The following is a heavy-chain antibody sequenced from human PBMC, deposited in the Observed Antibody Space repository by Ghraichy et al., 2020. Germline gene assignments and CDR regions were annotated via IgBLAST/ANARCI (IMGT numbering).Heavy chain of an antibody. V-gene: IGHV3-23*01. CDR3: AKAGWFRHFDL. CDR1: GFTFNSYA. D-gene: IGHD6-19*01. Sequence: LSLTRVTSGFTFNSYAMNWVRQAPGKGLEWVSTISGRGGRTYYADSVKGRFTISRDNSENTLYLQMSSLRADDTAVYYCAKAGWFRHFDLWGQGTMVPVS. CDR2: ISGRGGRT. J-gene: IGHJ3*01.